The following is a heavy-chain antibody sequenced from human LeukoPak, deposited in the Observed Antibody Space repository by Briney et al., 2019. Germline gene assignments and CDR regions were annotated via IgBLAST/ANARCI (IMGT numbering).Heavy chain of an antibody. CDR2: SGSGGGT. D-gene: IGHD5-12*01. J-gene: IGHJ4*02. V-gene: IGHV3-23*01. CDR1: GFTFNSYG. Sequence: GGSLRLSCAASGFTFNSYGMSWVRQAPGKGLEWVSTSGSGGGTYYADSVKGRFTISRDNSKNTLYLQMNSLRAEDTAVYYCAKRGLRPNYYFDYWGQGTLVTVSS. CDR3: AKRGLRPNYYFDY.